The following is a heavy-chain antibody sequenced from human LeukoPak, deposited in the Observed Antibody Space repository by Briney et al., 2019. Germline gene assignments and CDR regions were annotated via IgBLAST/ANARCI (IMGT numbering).Heavy chain of an antibody. CDR1: GGSISSYY. D-gene: IGHD7-27*01. J-gene: IGHJ4*02. CDR2: IYYSGST. V-gene: IGHV4-59*01. CDR3: AGYKLTGDDY. Sequence: SETLSLSCTVSGGSISSYYWSWIRQPPGKGLEWIGYIYYSGSTNYNPSLKSRVTISVDTSKNQFSLKLSSVTAADTAVYYCAGYKLTGDDYWGQGTLVTVSS.